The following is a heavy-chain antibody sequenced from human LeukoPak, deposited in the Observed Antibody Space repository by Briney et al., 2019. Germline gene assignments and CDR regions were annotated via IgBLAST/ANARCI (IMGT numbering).Heavy chain of an antibody. J-gene: IGHJ3*02. CDR3: ARDKVVPGAGWYDAFDN. Sequence: ASVKVSCKVSGYTFTGHYIHWVRQDPGQRLEWMGWINPNSGAANLAPGSRDRVTMTSDTSISTAYLELTSLRADDTAVYYCARDKVVPGAGWYDAFDNWGQGTTVIVSS. V-gene: IGHV1-2*02. CDR2: INPNSGAA. CDR1: GYTFTGHY. D-gene: IGHD2-15*01.